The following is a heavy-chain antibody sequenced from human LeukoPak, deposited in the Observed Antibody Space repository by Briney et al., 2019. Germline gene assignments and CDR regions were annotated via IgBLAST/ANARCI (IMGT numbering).Heavy chain of an antibody. CDR1: GYMFTDFY. CDR2: INPNSGGT. CDR3: ARLTYYYGSGSYYPLPDYYYYYMDV. Sequence: ASVKVSCKASGYMFTDFYLHWVRQAPGQGLEWMGWINPNSGGTNYAQKFQGRVTMTRDTSISTAYMELSRLRSDDTAVYYCARLTYYYGSGSYYPLPDYYYYYMDVWGKGTTVTVSS. J-gene: IGHJ6*03. V-gene: IGHV1-2*02. D-gene: IGHD3-10*01.